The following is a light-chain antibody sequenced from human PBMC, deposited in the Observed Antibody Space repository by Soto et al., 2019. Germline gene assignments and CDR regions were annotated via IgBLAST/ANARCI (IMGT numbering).Light chain of an antibody. CDR1: QSVDIN. J-gene: IGKJ4*01. V-gene: IGKV3-15*01. Sequence: EIVLTQSPATLSVSPGERVTLSCRASQSVDINLAWYQQKPGQAPRLLIYGASTRATDMSGTFSGRGSGTEFTLTISNVRPEDFAVYYCHPYNNWPLTFGGGTKVDIK. CDR2: GAS. CDR3: HPYNNWPLT.